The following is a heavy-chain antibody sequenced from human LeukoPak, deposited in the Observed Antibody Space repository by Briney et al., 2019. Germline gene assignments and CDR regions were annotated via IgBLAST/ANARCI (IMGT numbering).Heavy chain of an antibody. CDR2: ISFDATNK. Sequence: GGSLRLSCAASGFTVSSNYMSWVRQAPGKGLEWVAVISFDATNKYYADSVKGRFTISRDNSKNTLYLQMNSLRAEDTAVYYCAKDSSADDSSGYSYYFDYWGQGTLVTVSS. CDR1: GFTVSSNY. V-gene: IGHV3-30*18. J-gene: IGHJ4*02. D-gene: IGHD3-22*01. CDR3: AKDSSADDSSGYSYYFDY.